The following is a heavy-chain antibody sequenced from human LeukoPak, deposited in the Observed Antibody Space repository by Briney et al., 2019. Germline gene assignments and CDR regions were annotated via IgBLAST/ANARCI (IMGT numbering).Heavy chain of an antibody. Sequence: SETLSLTCTVSGGSINSSSYYWDWIRQPPGKGLEWIGNIYYSGSTYYNPSLKSRVTISVDTSKNQFSLNLSSVTAADTAVCYCARDFYYYGMDVWGQGTTVTVSS. CDR1: GGSINSSSYY. CDR3: ARDFYYYGMDV. V-gene: IGHV4-39*02. CDR2: IYYSGST. J-gene: IGHJ6*02.